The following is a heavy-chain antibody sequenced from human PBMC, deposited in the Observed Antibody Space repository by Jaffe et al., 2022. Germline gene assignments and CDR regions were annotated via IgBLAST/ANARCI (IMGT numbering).Heavy chain of an antibody. V-gene: IGHV1-69*02. J-gene: IGHJ1*01. D-gene: IGHD3-10*01. Sequence: QVQLVQSGAEVKKPGSSVKVSCKASGGTFSSYTISWVRQAPGQGLEWMGRIIPILGIANYAQKFQGRVTITADKSTSTAYMELSSLRSEDTAVYYCASPYGSGSRITAEYFQHWGQGTLVTVSS. CDR1: GGTFSSYT. CDR2: IIPILGIA. CDR3: ASPYGSGSRITAEYFQH.